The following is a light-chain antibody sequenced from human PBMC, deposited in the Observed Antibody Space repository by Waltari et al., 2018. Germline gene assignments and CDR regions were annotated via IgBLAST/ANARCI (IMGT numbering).Light chain of an antibody. J-gene: IGKJ3*01. CDR1: QSISSH. CDR2: SAS. CDR3: QQSYSTPLFT. V-gene: IGKV1-39*01. Sequence: DIQMTQSPSSLSASVGDRVPITCRASQSISSHLNWYQQKPGKAPKLLIYSASSLPSRVPSRFSGSGSGTDFTLTISSLQPEDFATYYCQQSYSTPLFTFGPGTKVDIK.